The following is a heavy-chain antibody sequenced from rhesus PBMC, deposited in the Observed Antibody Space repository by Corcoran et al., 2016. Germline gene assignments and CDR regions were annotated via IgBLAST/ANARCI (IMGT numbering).Heavy chain of an antibody. CDR1: GASISSNY. Sequence: QVQLQESGPGLVKPSETLPLTCAVSGASISSNYWSWIRQAPGKGLEWIGRIYGSSGGTDYNPSLKRRVTIAIDTSNNQFSLKLSSVTAADTAVYYCASAADSSGWYYYGLDSWGQGVVVTVSS. J-gene: IGHJ6*01. CDR3: ASAADSSGWYYYGLDS. D-gene: IGHD6-31*01. V-gene: IGHV4S2*01. CDR2: IYGSSGGT.